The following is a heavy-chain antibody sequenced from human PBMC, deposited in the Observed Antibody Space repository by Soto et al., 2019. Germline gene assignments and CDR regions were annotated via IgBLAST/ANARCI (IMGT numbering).Heavy chain of an antibody. D-gene: IGHD2-2*02. CDR1: GFTFSSYA. V-gene: IGHV3-64*01. Sequence: EVQLVESGGGLVQPGGSLRLSCAASGFTFSSYAMHWVRQAPGKGLEYVSAISSNGGSTYYANSVKGRFTISRDNSKNTLYLQMGSLRAEDMAVYYCARDKTMYCSSTSCYTDWYFDLWGRGTLVTVSS. CDR2: ISSNGGST. CDR3: ARDKTMYCSSTSCYTDWYFDL. J-gene: IGHJ2*01.